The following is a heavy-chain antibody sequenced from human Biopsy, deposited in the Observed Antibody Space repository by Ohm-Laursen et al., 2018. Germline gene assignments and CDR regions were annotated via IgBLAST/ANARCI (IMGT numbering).Heavy chain of an antibody. V-gene: IGHV4-4*07. Sequence: SDTLSLTCSVPGASMTDYFWSWIWQPAGKGLEWIGRAYPSGTTYYNPSLKGRVTISIDASKNQLSLKVTSVTAADTAVFYCAGSRGHYFNGLDVWGQGTTAIVSS. CDR1: GASMTDYF. CDR2: AYPSGTT. D-gene: IGHD3-10*01. CDR3: AGSRGHYFNGLDV. J-gene: IGHJ6*02.